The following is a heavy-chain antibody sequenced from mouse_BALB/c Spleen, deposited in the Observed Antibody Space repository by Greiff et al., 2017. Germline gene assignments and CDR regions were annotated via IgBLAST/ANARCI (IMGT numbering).Heavy chain of an antibody. D-gene: IGHD1-1*01. CDR1: GFTFSDYY. V-gene: IGHV5-4*02. CDR2: ISDGGSYT. CDR3: ARDPYGSSYRYYAMDY. Sequence: EVKVVESGGGLVKPGGSLKLSCAASGFTFSDYYMYWVRQTPEKRLEWVATISDGGSYTYYPDSVKGRFTISRDNAKNNLYLQMSSLKSEDTAMYYCARDPYGSSYRYYAMDYWGQGTSVTVSS. J-gene: IGHJ4*01.